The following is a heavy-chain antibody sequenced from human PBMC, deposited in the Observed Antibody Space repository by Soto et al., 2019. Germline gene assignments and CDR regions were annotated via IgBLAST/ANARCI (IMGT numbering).Heavy chain of an antibody. Sequence: ASVKVSCKASGYTFTGYDMHWVRQAPGQGLEWMGWINPNSGGTNYAQKFQGWVTMTRDTSISTAYMELSRLRSDDTAVYYCARGPSRVFPYYGMDVWGQGTTVTVSS. V-gene: IGHV1-2*04. CDR3: ARGPSRVFPYYGMDV. J-gene: IGHJ6*02. CDR1: GYTFTGYD. CDR2: INPNSGGT.